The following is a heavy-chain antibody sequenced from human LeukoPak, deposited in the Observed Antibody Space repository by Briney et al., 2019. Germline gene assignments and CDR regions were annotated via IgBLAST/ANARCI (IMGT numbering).Heavy chain of an antibody. D-gene: IGHD2-15*01. J-gene: IGHJ5*02. CDR1: GDSISRDVYY. Sequence: PSETLSLTCSVSGDSISRDVYYWSWIRQPAGKGLEWIVRIYASGSTTYNSSLKSRVTISIDTDKNQFSLKLTYVTAADTAVYYCAGTRRYCSGGSCYNWFDPWGQGTLVTVSS. CDR3: AGTRRYCSGGSCYNWFDP. CDR2: IYASGST. V-gene: IGHV4-61*02.